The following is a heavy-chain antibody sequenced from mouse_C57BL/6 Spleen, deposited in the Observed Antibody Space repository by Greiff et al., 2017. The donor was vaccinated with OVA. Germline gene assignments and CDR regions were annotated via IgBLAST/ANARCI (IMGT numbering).Heavy chain of an antibody. D-gene: IGHD1-1*01. CDR3: AREGYYYGTRDAMDY. J-gene: IGHJ4*01. V-gene: IGHV3-3*01. CDR1: GFSINSDCY. Sequence: EVMLVESGPSLVRPSQTLSLTCTVTGFSINSDCYWIWIRQFPGNKLEYIGYTFYSGITYYNPSLESRTYITRDTSKNQFSLKLSSVTTEDTATYYCAREGYYYGTRDAMDYWGQGTSVTVSS. CDR2: TFYSGIT.